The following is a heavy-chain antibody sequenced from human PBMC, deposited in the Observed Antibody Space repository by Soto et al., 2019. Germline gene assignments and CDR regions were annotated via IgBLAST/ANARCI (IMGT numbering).Heavy chain of an antibody. CDR2: INVHDGNT. CDR1: DYNFKVYG. CDR3: AGADYGENNWLDP. D-gene: IGHD4-17*01. V-gene: IGHV1-18*01. J-gene: IGHJ5*02. Sequence: VSVKVSCKASDYNFKVYGISWVRQTPGQGLEWMGWINVHDGNTNFGEKFKGRITLTTDKSTDTAYMELWNLRVDDTAMYYCAGADYGENNWLDPWGPGTQVT.